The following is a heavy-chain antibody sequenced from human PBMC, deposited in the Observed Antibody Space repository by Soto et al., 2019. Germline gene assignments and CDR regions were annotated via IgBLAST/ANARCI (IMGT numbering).Heavy chain of an antibody. J-gene: IGHJ5*02. Sequence: PSETLSLTCTVSGGSISSGGYYWTWIRQHPGKGLEWIGYIYYGGSTYYNPSLKSRVTISVDTSKNQFSLKLSSVTAADTAVYYCARWWSGSRQGFDPWGQGTLVTVSS. V-gene: IGHV4-31*03. D-gene: IGHD3-3*01. CDR1: GGSISSGGYY. CDR3: ARWWSGSRQGFDP. CDR2: IYYGGST.